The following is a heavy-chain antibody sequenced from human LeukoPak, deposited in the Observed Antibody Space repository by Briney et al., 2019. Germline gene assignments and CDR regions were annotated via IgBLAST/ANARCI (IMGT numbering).Heavy chain of an antibody. J-gene: IGHJ4*02. D-gene: IGHD3-9*01. V-gene: IGHV1-46*01. CDR2: INPSGGST. CDR3: ARGVYLYDILCGYSCLTPWGTYYFDY. Sequence: ASVKVSCKASGYTFTSYYMHWVRQAPGQGLEWMGIINPSGGSTNYAQKFQGRVTMTRDNSTSTVYMELSSLRSEDTAVYYCARGVYLYDILCGYSCLTPWGTYYFDYWGQGTLVTVSS. CDR1: GYTFTSYY.